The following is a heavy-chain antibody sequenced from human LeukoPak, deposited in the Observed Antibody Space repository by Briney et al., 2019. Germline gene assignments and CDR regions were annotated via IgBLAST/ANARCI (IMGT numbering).Heavy chain of an antibody. V-gene: IGHV1-18*01. Sequence: ASVKVSCKASGYTFTSYGISWVRQAPGQGLEWMGWISAYNGNTNYAQKFQGRVTMTEDTSTDTAYMELSSLRSEDTAVYYCATVRFNTAMVRWGQGTLVTVSS. D-gene: IGHD5-18*01. J-gene: IGHJ4*02. CDR3: ATVRFNTAMVR. CDR2: ISAYNGNT. CDR1: GYTFTSYG.